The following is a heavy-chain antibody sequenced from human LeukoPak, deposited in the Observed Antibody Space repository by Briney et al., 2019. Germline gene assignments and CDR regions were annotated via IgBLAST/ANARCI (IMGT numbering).Heavy chain of an antibody. CDR2: INPNSGGT. CDR3: ARLYGSGSYYNFHYFDY. V-gene: IGHV1-2*06. Sequence: GASVKASCKASGYTFTGYYMHWVRQAPGQGLEWMGRINPNSGGTNYAQKFQGRVTMTRDTSISTAYMELSRLRSDDTAVYYCARLYGSGSYYNFHYFDYWGQGTLVTVSS. D-gene: IGHD3-10*01. CDR1: GYTFTGYY. J-gene: IGHJ4*02.